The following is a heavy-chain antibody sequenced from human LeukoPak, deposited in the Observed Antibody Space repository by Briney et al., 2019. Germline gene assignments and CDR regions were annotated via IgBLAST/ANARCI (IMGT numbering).Heavy chain of an antibody. V-gene: IGHV3-7*01. D-gene: IGHD3-3*01. CDR2: IKQDGSEK. J-gene: IGHJ4*02. CDR1: GFTFSSYW. CDR3: ARDLSYDFWSGYLGNDY. Sequence: GGSLRLSCAASGFTFSSYWMSWVRQAPGKGLEWVANIKQDGSEKYYVDSVKGRFTISRDNAKNSLYLQMNSLRAEDTAVYYCARDLSYDFWSGYLGNDYWGQGTLVTVSS.